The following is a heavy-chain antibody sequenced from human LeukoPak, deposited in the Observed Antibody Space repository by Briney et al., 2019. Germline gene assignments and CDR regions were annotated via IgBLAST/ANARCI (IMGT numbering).Heavy chain of an antibody. J-gene: IGHJ4*02. CDR2: IRYDGSNK. Sequence: GGSLRLSCAASGFTFSDYYMSWIRQAPGKGLEWVAFIRYDGSNKYYADSVKGRFTISRDNSKNTLYLQMNSPRAEDTAVYYCAKNSGYSYGSYFDYWGQGTLVTVSS. CDR1: GFTFSDYY. V-gene: IGHV3-30*02. CDR3: AKNSGYSYGSYFDY. D-gene: IGHD5-18*01.